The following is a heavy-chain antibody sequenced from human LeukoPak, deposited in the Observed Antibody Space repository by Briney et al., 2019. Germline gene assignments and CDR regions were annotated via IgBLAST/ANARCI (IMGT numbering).Heavy chain of an antibody. Sequence: ASVKVSCKASGYTFTSYDINWVRQATGQGLEWMGWMNPNSGNTGYAQKFQGRVTMTRNTSISTAYMELSSLRSEDTAVYYCARSPAYGSGSEFDYWGQGTLVTVSS. CDR2: MNPNSGNT. CDR3: ARSPAYGSGSEFDY. CDR1: GYTFTSYD. D-gene: IGHD3-10*01. V-gene: IGHV1-8*01. J-gene: IGHJ4*02.